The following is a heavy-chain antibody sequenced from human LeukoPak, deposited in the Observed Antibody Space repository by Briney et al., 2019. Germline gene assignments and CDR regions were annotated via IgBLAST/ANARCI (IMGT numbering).Heavy chain of an antibody. V-gene: IGHV3-23*01. J-gene: IGHJ4*02. CDR1: GFTFSSYA. D-gene: IGHD3-22*01. CDR3: ARDKDSSGYYYSFSYYFDY. CDR2: ISGSGGST. Sequence: QPGGSLRLSCAASGFTFSSYAMSWVRQAPGKGLEWVSAISGSGGSTYYADSVKGRFTISRDNSKNTLYLQMNSLRAEDTAVYYCARDKDSSGYYYSFSYYFDYWGQGTLVTVSS.